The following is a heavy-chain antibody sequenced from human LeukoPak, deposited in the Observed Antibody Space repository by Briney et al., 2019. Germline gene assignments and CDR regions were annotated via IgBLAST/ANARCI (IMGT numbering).Heavy chain of an antibody. CDR1: GFTFSSYS. CDR3: ARDPPYSGSYPYFDY. Sequence: GGSLRLSCAPSGFTFSSYSMNWVRQAPGKGLEWISYISSIGSTIYYADSVKCRFTISRDNAKNSLYLQMNSLRDEDTAVYYCARDPPYSGSYPYFDYWGQGTLVTVSS. V-gene: IGHV3-48*02. D-gene: IGHD1-26*01. CDR2: ISSIGSTI. J-gene: IGHJ4*02.